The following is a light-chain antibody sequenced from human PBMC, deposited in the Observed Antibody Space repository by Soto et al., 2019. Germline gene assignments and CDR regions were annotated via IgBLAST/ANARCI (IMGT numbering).Light chain of an antibody. V-gene: IGKV3-20*01. CDR3: KQYVSLPKT. J-gene: IGKJ1*01. CDR2: DGS. CDR1: QSISSRS. Sequence: EIVLTQSPDTLSLSPGERATLSCRASQSISSRSLAWYQQKPGQAPRLLIYDGSSRATGIPDRFSGSGSGTDFTLTISRLEPEDFAVYYCKQYVSLPKTLGQGTKVDIK.